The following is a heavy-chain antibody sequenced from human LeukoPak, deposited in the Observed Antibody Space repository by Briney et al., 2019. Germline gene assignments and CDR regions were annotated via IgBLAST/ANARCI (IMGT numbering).Heavy chain of an antibody. Sequence: GESLKISCKGSGYSFTSYWIGWVRQMPGKGLEWMGIIYPGDSDTRYSPSFQGQVTISADKSISTAYLQWSSLKASDTAMYYCARVGHYDFYDILTGFGPDYWGQGTLVTVSS. CDR2: IYPGDSDT. CDR3: ARVGHYDFYDILTGFGPDY. V-gene: IGHV5-51*01. D-gene: IGHD3-9*01. CDR1: GYSFTSYW. J-gene: IGHJ4*02.